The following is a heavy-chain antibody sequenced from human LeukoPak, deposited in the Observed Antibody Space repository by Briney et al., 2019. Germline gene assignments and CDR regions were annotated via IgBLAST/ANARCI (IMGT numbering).Heavy chain of an antibody. J-gene: IGHJ4*02. V-gene: IGHV4-4*02. CDR3: ARTRLWLPFDY. CDR1: GDSINSLDL. D-gene: IGHD5-18*01. Sequence: PSGTLSLTCTVSGDSINSLDLWSWVRQPPGKGLEWIGEMYLSGTTHSNPSVKSRVTISIDKSKNQFFLNLSSVTAADTAVYYCARTRLWLPFDYWGQGTLVTVSS. CDR2: MYLSGTT.